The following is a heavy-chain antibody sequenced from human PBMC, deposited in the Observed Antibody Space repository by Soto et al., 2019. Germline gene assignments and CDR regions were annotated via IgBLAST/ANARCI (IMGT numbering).Heavy chain of an antibody. V-gene: IGHV4-30-4*01. J-gene: IGHJ5*02. CDR1: GGSISSGDYY. CDR2: IYYSGST. Sequence: QVQLQESGPGLVKPSQTLSLTCTVSGGSISSGDYYWSWIRQPPGKGLEWIGYIYYSGSTYYNPSLKSRFTISVETSKNQFSLKLSSVTAADTAVYYCARAMVVTQNWFDPWGQGTLVTVSS. D-gene: IGHD2-21*02. CDR3: ARAMVVTQNWFDP.